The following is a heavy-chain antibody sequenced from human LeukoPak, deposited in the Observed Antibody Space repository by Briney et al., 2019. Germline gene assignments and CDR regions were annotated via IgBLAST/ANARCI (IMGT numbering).Heavy chain of an antibody. D-gene: IGHD2-15*01. V-gene: IGHV3-30*04. CDR3: ARDCSGGSCLGY. J-gene: IGHJ4*02. Sequence: PGRSLRLSCAASGFTFSSYAMHWVRQAPGKGLERVAVISYDGSNKYYADSVKGRFTISRDNSKNTLYLQMNSLRAEDTAVYYCARDCSGGSCLGYWGQGTLVTVSS. CDR2: ISYDGSNK. CDR1: GFTFSSYA.